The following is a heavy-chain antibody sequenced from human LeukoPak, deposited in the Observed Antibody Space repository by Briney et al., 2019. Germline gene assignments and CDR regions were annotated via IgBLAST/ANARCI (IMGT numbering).Heavy chain of an antibody. D-gene: IGHD3-3*01. Sequence: SETLSLTCAVYGGSFSGYYWSWIRQPPGKGLEWIGEINHSGSTNYNPSLKSRVTISVDPSKHHFSLKLSSVTAADTAVYYCARLTIFGVVIIRRGGLDVWGQGTTLTVSS. CDR3: ARLTIFGVVIIRRGGLDV. J-gene: IGHJ6*02. CDR2: INHSGST. V-gene: IGHV4-34*01. CDR1: GGSFSGYY.